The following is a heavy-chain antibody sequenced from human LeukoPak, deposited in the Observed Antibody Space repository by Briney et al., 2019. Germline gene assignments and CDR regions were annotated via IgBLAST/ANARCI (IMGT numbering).Heavy chain of an antibody. Sequence: GGSLRLSCAASGFTFSSYGMHWVRQAPGKGLEWVAFIRYDGSNKYYADSVKGRFTISRDNSKNTLYLQMNGLRAEDTAVYYCAKDRYSGYDGYYPDYWGQGTLVTVSS. J-gene: IGHJ4*02. D-gene: IGHD5-12*01. CDR2: IRYDGSNK. CDR3: AKDRYSGYDGYYPDY. V-gene: IGHV3-30*02. CDR1: GFTFSSYG.